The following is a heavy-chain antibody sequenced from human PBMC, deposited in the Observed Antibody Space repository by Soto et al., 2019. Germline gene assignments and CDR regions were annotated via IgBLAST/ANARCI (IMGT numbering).Heavy chain of an antibody. V-gene: IGHV3-33*01. J-gene: IGHJ4*02. CDR3: ARGFDYDYVWGSYRYTSPPDY. Sequence: XASLRLSCAASGFTFSSYGMHWVRQAPGKGLEWVAVIWYDGSNKYYADSVKGRFTISRDNSKNTLYLQMNSLRAEDTAVYYCARGFDYDYVWGSYRYTSPPDYWGQGTLVTVSS. D-gene: IGHD3-16*02. CDR2: IWYDGSNK. CDR1: GFTFSSYG.